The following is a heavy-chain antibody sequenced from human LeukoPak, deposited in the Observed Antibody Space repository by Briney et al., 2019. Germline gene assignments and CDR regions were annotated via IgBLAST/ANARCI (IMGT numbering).Heavy chain of an antibody. CDR1: GGSISDSNYH. D-gene: IGHD3-3*01. V-gene: IGHV4-39*07. CDR2: VYYSEST. J-gene: IGHJ4*02. Sequence: NPSETLSLTCTVSGGSISDSNYHWAWIRQPPGKGLEWIGSVYYSESTNYNPSLKSRVTMSADTSKNQFSLKVNSVTAADTAVYYCARGADFWSGYSDYWGQGTLVTVSS. CDR3: ARGADFWSGYSDY.